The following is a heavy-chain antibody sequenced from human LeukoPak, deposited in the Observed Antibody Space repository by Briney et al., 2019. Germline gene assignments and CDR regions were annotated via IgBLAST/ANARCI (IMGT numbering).Heavy chain of an antibody. V-gene: IGHV1-18*01. CDR3: ARVGAGLYCSSTSCYMFDY. D-gene: IGHD2-2*02. CDR1: GYTFTSYG. J-gene: IGHJ4*02. CDR2: ISAYNGNT. Sequence: ASVKVSCKASGYTFTSYGISWVRQAPGQGLEWMGWISAYNGNTNYAQKLQGRVTMTTDTSTSTAYMELRSLRSDDTAVYYCARVGAGLYCSSTSCYMFDYWGQGTLATVSS.